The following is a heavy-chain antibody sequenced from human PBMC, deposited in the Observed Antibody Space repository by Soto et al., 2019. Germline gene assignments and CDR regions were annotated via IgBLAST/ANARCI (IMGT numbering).Heavy chain of an antibody. D-gene: IGHD3-10*01. CDR1: GGSISRSNFY. CDR2: IYYNGSA. V-gene: IGHV4-39*01. J-gene: IGHJ6*02. Sequence: SETLSLTCTVSGGSISRSNFYWGWIRQPPEKGLEWIGTIYYNGSAYYNSSLKSRVTISVDTSRNQFSLKLNSVTAAATAVYYCASLVGSGCYFLHSYYNGMDVWGHGTTVTVSS. CDR3: ASLVGSGCYFLHSYYNGMDV.